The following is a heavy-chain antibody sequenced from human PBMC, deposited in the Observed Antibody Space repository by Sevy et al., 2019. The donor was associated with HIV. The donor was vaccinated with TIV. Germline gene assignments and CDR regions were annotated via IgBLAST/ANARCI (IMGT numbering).Heavy chain of an antibody. Sequence: GGSLRLSCAASGFTFSSFAMSWVRQAPGRGLEWVSTISGGGASTYYADSVKGRFTISRDKSKSTLYLQMNSLRADDTAVYYCAKDQRGGITIFGVVIDWGQGTLVTVSS. J-gene: IGHJ4*02. CDR3: AKDQRGGITIFGVVID. CDR1: GFTFSSFA. V-gene: IGHV3-23*01. D-gene: IGHD3-3*01. CDR2: ISGGGAST.